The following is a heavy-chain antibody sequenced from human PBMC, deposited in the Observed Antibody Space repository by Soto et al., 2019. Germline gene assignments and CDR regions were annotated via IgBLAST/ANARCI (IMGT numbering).Heavy chain of an antibody. D-gene: IGHD3-10*01. CDR3: ASHPGGGGY. Sequence: EVQLVESGGGLIQPGGSLRLSCAVSGFTVSNNYMSWVRQAPGKGLEGVSVIYSGGYTAYGDSVKGRFTISRDNSNNPLYPQMNSPGPDHTAVYSWASHPGGGGYWGQGTLVTVSS. CDR1: GFTVSNNY. CDR2: IYSGGYT. V-gene: IGHV3-53*01. J-gene: IGHJ4*02.